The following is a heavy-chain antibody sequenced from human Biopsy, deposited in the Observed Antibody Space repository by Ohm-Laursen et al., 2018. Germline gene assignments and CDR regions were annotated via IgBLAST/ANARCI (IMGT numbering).Heavy chain of an antibody. CDR2: ISGYNGNT. Sequence: SAKVSCKTSGYFFRSYGLNWVRQAPGQGLEWMGRISGYNGNTNYAQKFQGRVTMTIDSSASTAYLELRSLRSDDTAFYYCVRGTGSQYFDYWGQGTLVTVSS. CDR3: VRGTGSQYFDY. D-gene: IGHD1-26*01. CDR1: GYFFRSYG. V-gene: IGHV1-18*01. J-gene: IGHJ4*02.